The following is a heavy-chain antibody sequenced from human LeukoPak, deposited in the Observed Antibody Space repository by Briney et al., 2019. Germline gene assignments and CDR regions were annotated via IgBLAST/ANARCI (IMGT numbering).Heavy chain of an antibody. CDR1: GFTFSSYW. Sequence: GGSLRLPCAASGFTFSSYWMSWVRQAPGKGLEWVANIKQDGSEKYYVDSVKGRFTISRDNAKNSLYLQMNSLRAEDTAVYYCAREQWLVRDAFDIWGQGTMVTVSS. V-gene: IGHV3-7*01. CDR2: IKQDGSEK. J-gene: IGHJ3*02. CDR3: AREQWLVRDAFDI. D-gene: IGHD6-19*01.